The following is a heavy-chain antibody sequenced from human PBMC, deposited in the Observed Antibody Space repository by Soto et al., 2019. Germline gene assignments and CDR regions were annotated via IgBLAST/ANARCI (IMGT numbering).Heavy chain of an antibody. J-gene: IGHJ6*02. CDR2: INPSGGST. CDR3: ARDTQLVSYYYGMDV. Sequence: ASVKVSCKASGYTFTSCYMHWVRQAPGQGLEWMGIINPSGGSTSYAQKFQGRVTMTRDTSTSTVYMELSSLRSEDTAVYYCARDTQLVSYYYGMDVWGQGTTVTVSS. D-gene: IGHD6-13*01. V-gene: IGHV1-46*01. CDR1: GYTFTSCY.